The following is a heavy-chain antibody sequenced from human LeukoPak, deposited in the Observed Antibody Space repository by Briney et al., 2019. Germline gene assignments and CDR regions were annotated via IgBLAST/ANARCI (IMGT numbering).Heavy chain of an antibody. V-gene: IGHV3-74*01. J-gene: IGHJ4*02. CDR3: ARGAGGFDY. D-gene: IGHD6-13*01. CDR1: GFTFSDYW. CDR2: VTGDATST. Sequence: GGSLRLSCAASGFTFSDYWMHWVRHVPGKGPLWVSHVTGDATSTIYVESVKGRFTIPRDNAKNTLYLQMNSRRAEDTAVYYCARGAGGFDYWGQGILVTVSS.